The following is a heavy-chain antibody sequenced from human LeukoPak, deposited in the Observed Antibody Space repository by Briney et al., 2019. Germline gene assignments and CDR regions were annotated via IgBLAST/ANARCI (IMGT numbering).Heavy chain of an antibody. D-gene: IGHD2-15*01. Sequence: GGSLRLSCAASGFTFSSYAMHWVRQAPGKGLEWVAVISYDGSNKYYADSVKGRFTISRDNSKNTLYLQMNSLRAEDTAVHYCARVGYCSGGSCYSFDYWGQGTLVTVSS. CDR2: ISYDGSNK. J-gene: IGHJ4*02. CDR3: ARVGYCSGGSCYSFDY. CDR1: GFTFSSYA. V-gene: IGHV3-30*04.